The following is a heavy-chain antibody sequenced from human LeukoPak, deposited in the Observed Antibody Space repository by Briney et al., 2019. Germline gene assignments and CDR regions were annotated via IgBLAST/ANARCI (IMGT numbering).Heavy chain of an antibody. Sequence: GGSLRLSCAVSGFTVGSSYMSWVRQAPGKGLEWVSVIYSGGNTYYADSVRGRFTTSRDNSKNALYLQMNSLRAEDTAVYYCVYGDYVKTVNYFDYWGQGNLVTVSS. V-gene: IGHV3-66*01. CDR3: VYGDYVKTVNYFDY. CDR2: IYSGGNT. D-gene: IGHD4-17*01. J-gene: IGHJ4*02. CDR1: GFTVGSSY.